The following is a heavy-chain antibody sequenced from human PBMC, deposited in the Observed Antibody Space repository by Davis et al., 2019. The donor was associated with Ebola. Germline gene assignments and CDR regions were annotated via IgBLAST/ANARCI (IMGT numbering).Heavy chain of an antibody. V-gene: IGHV1-69*13. CDR2: IIPIFGTA. Sequence: AASVQVSCQASGGTFSSYAISWVRQAPGQGLEWTGGIIPIFGTANYAQKFQGRVTITADESTSTAYMELSSLRSEDTAVYYCARERFRNSRQCDYWGQGTLVTVSS. J-gene: IGHJ4*02. CDR3: ARERFRNSRQCDY. D-gene: IGHD4-11*01. CDR1: GGTFSSYA.